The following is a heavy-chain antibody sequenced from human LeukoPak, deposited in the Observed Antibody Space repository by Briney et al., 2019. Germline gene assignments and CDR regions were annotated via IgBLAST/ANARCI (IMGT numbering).Heavy chain of an antibody. CDR1: GFPFSTYW. V-gene: IGHV3-30*02. J-gene: IGHJ6*03. D-gene: IGHD2-21*02. Sequence: GGSLRLSCAASGFPFSTYWMSWVRQAPGKGLEWVTFIRADGSDKYYRHSVKGRFTISRDNSQNTLYLQMNSLRAEDTAVYYCARDHCQERDCNHYYYYMDVWGKGTTVTVSS. CDR2: IRADGSDK. CDR3: ARDHCQERDCNHYYYYMDV.